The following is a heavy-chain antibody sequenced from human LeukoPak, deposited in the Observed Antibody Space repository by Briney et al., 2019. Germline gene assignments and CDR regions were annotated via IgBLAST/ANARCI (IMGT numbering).Heavy chain of an antibody. CDR3: ARHVFFDY. CDR2: INHSGST. J-gene: IGHJ4*02. CDR1: GGSISSGRYY. D-gene: IGHD5/OR15-5a*01. Sequence: TSETLSLTCNVSGGSISSGRYYWSWIRQPAGKGLEWIGEINHSGSTNYNPSLKSRVTISVDTSKNQFSLKLSSVTAADTAVYYCARHVFFDYWGQGTLVTVSS. V-gene: IGHV4-61*10.